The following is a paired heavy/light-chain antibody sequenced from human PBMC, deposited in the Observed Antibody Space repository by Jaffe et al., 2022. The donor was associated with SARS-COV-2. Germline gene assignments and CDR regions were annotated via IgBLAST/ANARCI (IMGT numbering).Heavy chain of an antibody. Sequence: EVQLVDSGGALVQPGGSLRLSCEVSGFTFKNNPMTWVRQAPGKGLQWVSAISDSGSRTYYADSVKGRFSISRDNSRNTVHLQMSSLRAEDTAVYYCAKVIKESEGAYYYYYMDVWGKGTTVTVSS. CDR1: GFTFKNNP. CDR3: AKVIKESEGAYYYYYMDV. V-gene: IGHV3-23*04. J-gene: IGHJ6*03. D-gene: IGHD3-10*01. CDR2: ISDSGSRT.
Light chain of an antibody. Sequence: SYELTQPPSVSVSPGQTASITCSGDKLGDKYPSWYQQKPGRSPVLVIYEDTRRPSGIPERFSGSNSGNTATLTISGTQAVDEADYYCQVWDSKTGGVFGTGTKVTVL. J-gene: IGLJ1*01. CDR2: EDT. CDR3: QVWDSKTGGV. CDR1: KLGDKY. V-gene: IGLV3-1*01.